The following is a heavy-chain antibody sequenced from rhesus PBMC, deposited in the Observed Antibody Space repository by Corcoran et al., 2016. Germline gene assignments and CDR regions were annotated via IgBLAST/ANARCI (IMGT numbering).Heavy chain of an antibody. CDR2: IPYSGST. CDR3: ASIAAAAH. Sequence: QLQLQESGPGLVKPSATLSLTCAVSGYSISSGYGWSWIRQPPGKGLEWIGYIPYSGSTSYNPSLKRRVTISRDTSKNQFSLKRSSVTAADTAVYYCASIAAAAHWGQGVLVTVSS. J-gene: IGHJ4*01. V-gene: IGHV4-122*02. D-gene: IGHD6-31*01. CDR1: GYSISSGYG.